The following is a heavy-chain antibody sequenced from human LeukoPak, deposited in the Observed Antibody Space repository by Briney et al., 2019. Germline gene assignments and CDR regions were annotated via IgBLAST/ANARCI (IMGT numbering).Heavy chain of an antibody. J-gene: IGHJ4*02. Sequence: PGGSLRLSCAASGFTFSSYWMHWVRQAPGKGLVWVSRISTGGSSAIYADSVKGRFTISRGNAKNTLCLQMNSLRAEDTAVYYCARVNVCPRCHFDYWGQGTLVTVSS. V-gene: IGHV3-74*01. D-gene: IGHD3-16*01. CDR1: GFTFSSYW. CDR2: ISTGGSSA. CDR3: ARVNVCPRCHFDY.